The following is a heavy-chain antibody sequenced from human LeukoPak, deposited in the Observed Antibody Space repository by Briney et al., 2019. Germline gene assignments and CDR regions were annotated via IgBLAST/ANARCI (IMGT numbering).Heavy chain of an antibody. J-gene: IGHJ3*02. CDR2: INPNSGGT. CDR1: GHTFTGYY. Sequence: ASVKVSCKASGHTFTGYYMHWVRQAPGQGLEWMGWINPNSGGTNYAQKFQGRVTMTRDTSISTAYMELSRLRSDDTAVYYCARGGLIQRHAFDIWGQGTMVTVSS. CDR3: ARGGLIQRHAFDI. V-gene: IGHV1-2*02. D-gene: IGHD1-1*01.